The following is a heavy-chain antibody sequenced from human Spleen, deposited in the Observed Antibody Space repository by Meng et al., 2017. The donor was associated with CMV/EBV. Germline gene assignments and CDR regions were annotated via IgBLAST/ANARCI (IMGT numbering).Heavy chain of an antibody. Sequence: ASVNVSCKASGYTFTSYGISWVRQAPGQGLEWMGWISAYNGNTNYAQKLQGRVTMTTDTSTSTAYMELRSLRSEDPAVYYCALASELRFLEWLSLGPGMDVWGQGTTVTVSS. J-gene: IGHJ6*02. D-gene: IGHD3-3*01. CDR3: ALASELRFLEWLSLGPGMDV. CDR2: ISAYNGNT. V-gene: IGHV1-18*01. CDR1: GYTFTSYG.